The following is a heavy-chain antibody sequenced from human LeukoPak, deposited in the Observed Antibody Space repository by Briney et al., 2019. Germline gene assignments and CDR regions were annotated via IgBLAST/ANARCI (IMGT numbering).Heavy chain of an antibody. V-gene: IGHV4-59*01. CDR3: ARDGRLAY. CDR2: IYYSGST. CDR1: GGSISSYY. D-gene: IGHD6-6*01. J-gene: IGHJ4*02. Sequence: PSETLSLTCTVSGGSISSYYWSWIRQPPGKGLEWIGYIYYSGSTNCNPSLKSRVTISVDTSKNQFSLKLSSVTAADTAVYYCARDGRLAYWGQGTLVTVSS.